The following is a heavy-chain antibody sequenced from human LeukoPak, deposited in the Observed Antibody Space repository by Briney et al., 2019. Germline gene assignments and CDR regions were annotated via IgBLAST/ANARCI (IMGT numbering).Heavy chain of an antibody. V-gene: IGHV4-39*07. CDR3: ARVPLFWPGPGYYYYYYMDV. J-gene: IGHJ6*03. D-gene: IGHD3-9*01. CDR2: IYHSGST. CDR1: GGSISSSSYY. Sequence: MTSETLSLTCTVSGGSISSSSYYWGWIRQPPGKGLEWIGSIYHSGSTYYNPSLKSRVTISVDTSKNRFSLKLSSVTAADTAVYYCARVPLFWPGPGYYYYYYMDVWGKGTTVTVSS.